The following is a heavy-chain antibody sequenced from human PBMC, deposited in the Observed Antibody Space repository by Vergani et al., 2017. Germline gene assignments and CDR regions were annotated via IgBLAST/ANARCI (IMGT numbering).Heavy chain of an antibody. V-gene: IGHV4-61*02. Sequence: QVQLQESGPGLVKPSQTLSLTCTVSGGSINSHNYYWSWIRQPAGKGLEWIGRIHTSGSTNYNPSLKSRVTMSEDTSKNQFSLNLTSVTAADTAVYFCARVSLLGGSCYKPLFDYWVQGILVTVSS. CDR3: ARVSLLGGSCYKPLFDY. CDR2: IHTSGST. D-gene: IGHD2-15*01. CDR1: GGSINSHNYY. J-gene: IGHJ4*02.